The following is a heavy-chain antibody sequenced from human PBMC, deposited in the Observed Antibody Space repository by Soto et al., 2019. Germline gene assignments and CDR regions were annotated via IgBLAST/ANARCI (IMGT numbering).Heavy chain of an antibody. CDR3: ARLDGYNSFDF. D-gene: IGHD5-12*01. V-gene: IGHV4-30-2*01. CDR1: GYSISSGAYY. Sequence: QIHLQESGSGLVKPSQTLSLTCAVSGYSISSGAYYWSWIRQPQGKGLEWIGYIFHNGGTYYNPSLESRITISLDRSKNQFSLKVSAVTAADTALYYCARLDGYNSFDFWGQGTLDTVSS. J-gene: IGHJ4*02. CDR2: IFHNGGT.